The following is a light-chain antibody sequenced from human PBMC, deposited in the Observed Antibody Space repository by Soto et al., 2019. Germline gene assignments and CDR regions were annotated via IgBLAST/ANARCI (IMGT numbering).Light chain of an antibody. CDR2: DVN. CDR3: CSYAGSYDYV. V-gene: IGLV2-11*01. Sequence: QSALTQPRSVSGSPGQSVTISCTGSSSDVGAYNYVSWYQHNTGKAPKLLIYDVNKRPSGVPDRFSGSKFGNTASLTISGLQADDDATFYCCSYAGSYDYVFGTGTKLTVL. CDR1: SSDVGAYNY. J-gene: IGLJ1*01.